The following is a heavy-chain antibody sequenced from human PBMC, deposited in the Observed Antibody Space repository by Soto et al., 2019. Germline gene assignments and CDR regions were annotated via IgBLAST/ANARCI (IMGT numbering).Heavy chain of an antibody. Sequence: GSVKVSFKAFGLLFNNYAISLVRQAPGQGLEWMGWISANSGNTNYAQKLQGRVTMTTDTSTSTAYMELRSLRSDDTAVYYCATAGNYDSSGRDFWGQGTMVTVSS. CDR2: ISANSGNT. D-gene: IGHD3-22*01. CDR3: ATAGNYDSSGRDF. J-gene: IGHJ4*02. CDR1: GLLFNNYA. V-gene: IGHV1-18*04.